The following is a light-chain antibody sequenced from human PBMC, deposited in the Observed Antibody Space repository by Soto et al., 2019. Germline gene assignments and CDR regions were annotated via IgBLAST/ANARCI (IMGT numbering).Light chain of an antibody. J-gene: IGKJ1*01. CDR3: QQTYSSLWT. Sequence: DIQMTQSPSSLSASVGDRVTITCRASQTISNFFNWYQQQPGQAPKLLISAASSLQSGVSSRFSASGSGTDCTLTISSLQPEHFATYYCQQTYSSLWTFGQGTKVEIK. CDR2: AAS. V-gene: IGKV1-39*01. CDR1: QTISNF.